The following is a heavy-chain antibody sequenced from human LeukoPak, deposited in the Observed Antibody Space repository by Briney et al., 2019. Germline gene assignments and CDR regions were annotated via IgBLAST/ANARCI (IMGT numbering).Heavy chain of an antibody. CDR2: MNSDGSST. J-gene: IGHJ4*02. V-gene: IGHV3-74*01. CDR3: GRAAFGREDY. D-gene: IGHD3-3*01. Sequence: GGSLRLSCAASAFTFSSYWMHWVSQAPGKGLVWVSRMNSDGSSTTYADSVKGRFTISRDNAKNTLYLQMNSLRAEDTAVYYCGRAAFGREDYWGQGTLVTVSS. CDR1: AFTFSSYW.